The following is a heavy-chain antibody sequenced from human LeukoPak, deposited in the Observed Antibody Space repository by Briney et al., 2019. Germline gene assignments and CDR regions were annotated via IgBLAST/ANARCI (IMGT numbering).Heavy chain of an antibody. CDR2: ISGSGGST. V-gene: IGHV3-23*01. D-gene: IGHD6-13*01. CDR3: AKVRPGSSWLRYFDY. J-gene: IGHJ4*02. CDR1: GFTFSRYA. Sequence: GGSLRLSCAASGFTFSRYAMSWVRQAPGKGLEWVSAISGSGGSTYYADSVKGRFTISRDNSKNTLYLQMNSLRAEDTAVYYCAKVRPGSSWLRYFDYWGQGTLVTVSS.